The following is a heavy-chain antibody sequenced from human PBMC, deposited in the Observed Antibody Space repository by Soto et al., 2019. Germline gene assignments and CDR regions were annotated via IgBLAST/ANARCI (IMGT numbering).Heavy chain of an antibody. V-gene: IGHV3-7*01. CDR1: GFTFSSYW. Sequence: GGSLRLSCAASGFTFSSYWMSWVRQAPGKGLEWVANIKQDGSEKYYVDSVKGRFTISRDNAKNSLYLQMNSLRAEDTAVYYCATVWNDYGDYKYYYMDVWGKGTTVTVSS. J-gene: IGHJ6*03. CDR2: IKQDGSEK. D-gene: IGHD4-17*01. CDR3: ATVWNDYGDYKYYYMDV.